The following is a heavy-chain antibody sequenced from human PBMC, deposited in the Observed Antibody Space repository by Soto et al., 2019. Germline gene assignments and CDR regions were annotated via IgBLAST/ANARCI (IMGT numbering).Heavy chain of an antibody. D-gene: IGHD2-2*01. CDR1: GGSISSGDYY. J-gene: IGHJ4*02. CDR2: IYYTGST. CDR3: ARSSTSANYFDY. Sequence: SETLSLTCTVSGGSISSGDYYWSWIRQPPGKGLECIGYIYYTGSTYYKPSLKSRVTISVDMSKNQFSLKLSSVTAADTAVYYCARSSTSANYFDYWGQGTLVTVSS. V-gene: IGHV4-30-4*01.